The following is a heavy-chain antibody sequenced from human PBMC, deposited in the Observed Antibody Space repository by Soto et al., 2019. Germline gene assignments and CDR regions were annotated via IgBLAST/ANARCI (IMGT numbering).Heavy chain of an antibody. Sequence: QVRLVQSGAQVKKPGASVKLSCKASGYTFTGYAIHWVRQAPGQRLEWMGWINGGNGDTKYSQKFQGRVTSTMETAASTAYKELASLGSEDKAGYHCARGYCSSTSCQYYFALWGQGTPVTVAS. CDR3: ARGYCSSTSCQYYFAL. V-gene: IGHV1-3*01. CDR1: GYTFTGYA. CDR2: INGGNGDT. D-gene: IGHD2-2*01. J-gene: IGHJ4*02.